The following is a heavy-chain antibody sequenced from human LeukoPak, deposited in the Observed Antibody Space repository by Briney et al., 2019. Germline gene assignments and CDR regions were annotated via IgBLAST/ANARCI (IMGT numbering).Heavy chain of an antibody. Sequence: ASVKVSCKASGYTFTSYAMNWVRQAPGQGLEWMGWINTNTGNPTYAQGFTGRFVFSLDTSVSTAYLQISSLKAEDTAVYYCARESGYSYGYRHGEVVAFDIWGQGTMVTVSS. D-gene: IGHD5-18*01. J-gene: IGHJ3*02. CDR3: ARESGYSYGYRHGEVVAFDI. CDR1: GYTFTSYA. V-gene: IGHV7-4-1*02. CDR2: INTNTGNP.